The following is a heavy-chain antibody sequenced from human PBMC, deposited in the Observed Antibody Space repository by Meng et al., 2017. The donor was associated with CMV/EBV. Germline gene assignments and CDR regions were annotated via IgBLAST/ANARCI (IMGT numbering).Heavy chain of an antibody. Sequence: SETLSLTCTVSGYSISSGYYWGWIRQPPGKGLEWIGSIYHSGSTYYNPSPKSRVTISVDTSKNQFSLKLSSVTAADTAGYYCATENFSPGDHRLFDYWGQGTLVTVSS. CDR3: ATENFSPGDHRLFDY. V-gene: IGHV4-38-2*02. J-gene: IGHJ4*02. CDR2: IYHSGST. CDR1: GYSISSGYY. D-gene: IGHD7-27*01.